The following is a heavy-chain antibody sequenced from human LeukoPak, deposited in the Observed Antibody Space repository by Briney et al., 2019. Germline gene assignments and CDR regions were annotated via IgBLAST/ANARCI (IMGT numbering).Heavy chain of an antibody. J-gene: IGHJ6*03. CDR3: ARPVGDYRLGFYYYYMDV. V-gene: IGHV1-18*01. CDR2: ISDYNGNT. D-gene: IGHD4-17*01. CDR1: GYIFTNFG. Sequence: GASVKVSCKASGYIFTNFGISWVRQARGQGLEWMGWISDYNGNTKYVQKFQGRVTMTTDTSTSTAYMELRSLRSDDTAVYYCARPVGDYRLGFYYYYMDVWGKGTTVTVSS.